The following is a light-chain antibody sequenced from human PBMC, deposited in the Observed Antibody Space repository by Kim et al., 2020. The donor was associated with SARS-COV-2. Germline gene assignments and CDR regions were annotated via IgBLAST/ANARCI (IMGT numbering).Light chain of an antibody. CDR1: QDIKNY. CDR2: DAS. V-gene: IGKV1-33*01. Sequence: SAAVGDRVNITCQASQDIKNYLNWYQQKPGKAPKLLIYDASNFETGVPSRFSGSGSGTDFTFTISSLQPEDIATYYCQHHDDLPTFGGGTKVDIK. J-gene: IGKJ4*01. CDR3: QHHDDLPT.